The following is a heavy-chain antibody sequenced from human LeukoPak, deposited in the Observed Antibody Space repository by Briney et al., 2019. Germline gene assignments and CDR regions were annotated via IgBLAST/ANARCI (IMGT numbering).Heavy chain of an antibody. D-gene: IGHD3-3*01. CDR3: SKDTFLAY. CDR1: GASLSRSSYY. Sequence: SETLSLTCTVSGASLSRSSYYWAWIRQPPGKGLDWIGSIFYSGNTYYNPSLKSRITISVDTSKNQSALKLNSVTAADTAVYYCSKDTFLAYWGQGTLVTVSS. CDR2: IFYSGNT. V-gene: IGHV4-39*02. J-gene: IGHJ4*02.